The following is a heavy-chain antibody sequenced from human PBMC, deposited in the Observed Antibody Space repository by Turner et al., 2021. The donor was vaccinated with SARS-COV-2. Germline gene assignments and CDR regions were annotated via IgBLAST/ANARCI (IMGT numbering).Heavy chain of an antibody. CDR3: AGAKVRGVNVFAEDFQH. CDR2: VSPILDIA. CDR1: GRTFSSYT. J-gene: IGHJ1*01. V-gene: IGHV1-69*04. D-gene: IGHD3-10*01. Sequence: QVKLVQSGADVKKRGCSVPVSCKASGRTFSSYTIRWVRQARGQGLEVMGRVSPILDIANDEQKFQGRGTNTADKSTSKAYMELGSLRSEDTAVYYCAGAKVRGVNVFAEDFQHWGQGTLVTVSS.